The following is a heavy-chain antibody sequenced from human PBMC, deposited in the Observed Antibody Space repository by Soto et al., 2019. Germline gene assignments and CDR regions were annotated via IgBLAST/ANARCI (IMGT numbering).Heavy chain of an antibody. J-gene: IGHJ4*02. CDR2: ISYDGSNK. D-gene: IGHD3-22*01. Sequence: PGGSLRLSCAASGFTFSSYAMHWVRQAPGKGLEWVAVISYDGSNKYYADSVKGRFTISRDNSKNTLYLQMNSLRAEDTAVYYFARDCFRYYDSSGYPGYYFDYWGQGTLVTVPS. CDR1: GFTFSSYA. V-gene: IGHV3-30-3*01. CDR3: ARDCFRYYDSSGYPGYYFDY.